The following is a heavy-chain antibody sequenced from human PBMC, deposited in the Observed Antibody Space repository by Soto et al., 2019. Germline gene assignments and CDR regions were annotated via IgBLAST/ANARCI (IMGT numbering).Heavy chain of an antibody. CDR3: AREYQLSTFDY. J-gene: IGHJ4*02. CDR1: GFTVSSNY. CDR2: IYSGGST. D-gene: IGHD2-2*01. Sequence: PGGSLRLSCAASGFTVSSNYMSWVRQAPGKGLEWVSVIYSGGSTYYADSVKGRFTISRDNSKNTLYLQMNSLRAEDTAVYYCAREYQLSTFDYWGQGTLVTVSS. V-gene: IGHV3-53*01.